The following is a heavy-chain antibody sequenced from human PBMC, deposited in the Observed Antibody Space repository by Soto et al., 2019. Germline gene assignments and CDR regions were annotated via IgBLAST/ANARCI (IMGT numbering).Heavy chain of an antibody. J-gene: IGHJ3*02. V-gene: IGHV3-21*01. Sequence: GVSLRLSCASSGFTFSSYSMNWVRQAPGKGLEWVSSISSSSSYIYYADSVKGRFTISRDNAKNSLYLQMNSLRAEDTAVYYCARAESLPVATDIVRRAGDSAIWGQGTMVSVSS. D-gene: IGHD5-18*01. CDR3: ARAESLPVATDIVRRAGDSAI. CDR2: ISSSSSYI. CDR1: GFTFSSYS.